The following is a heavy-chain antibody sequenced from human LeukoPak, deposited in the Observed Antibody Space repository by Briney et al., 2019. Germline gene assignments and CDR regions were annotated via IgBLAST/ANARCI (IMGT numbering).Heavy chain of an antibody. CDR3: AKSLGVVTDGMDV. J-gene: IGHJ6*02. Sequence: PGGSLRLSCAASGFTFDDYAMHWVRQAPGKGLEWVSGISWNSGSIGYADSVKGRFTISRDNAKNSLYLQMNSLRAEDTALYYCAKSLGVVTDGMDVWGQGTTVTVSS. D-gene: IGHD3-3*01. CDR2: ISWNSGSI. V-gene: IGHV3-9*01. CDR1: GFTFDDYA.